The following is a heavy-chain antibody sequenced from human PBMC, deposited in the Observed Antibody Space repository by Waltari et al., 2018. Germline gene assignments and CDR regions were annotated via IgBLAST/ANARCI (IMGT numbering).Heavy chain of an antibody. CDR3: ARDGNHGAFEV. J-gene: IGHJ3*01. CDR1: GGTFSTYT. V-gene: IGHV1-69*12. Sequence: QVQLIQSGAEVKRPGSSVRVSCKVSGGTFSTYTLSWVRQAPGQGLEWMGGIIPIFDKSNYVQRFQGRVTFTADESTSTTYMELSSLKSDDTAVYCCARDGNHGAFEVWGQGTMVTVSS. CDR2: IIPIFDKS. D-gene: IGHD1-26*01.